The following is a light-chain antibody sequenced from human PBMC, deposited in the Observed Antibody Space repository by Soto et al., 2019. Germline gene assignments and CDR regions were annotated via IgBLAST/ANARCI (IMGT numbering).Light chain of an antibody. CDR2: AAF. CDR3: QQTNTFPLT. V-gene: IGKV1D-12*01. CDR1: QDIGSY. J-gene: IGKJ4*01. Sequence: IQMTQSPSSVSASVGDRVTITCRASQDIGSYLAWYQQKPGEAPKVLIYAAFTLQTWVASRFSGSGSGTDFILTISSLQPEDFATYYCQQTNTFPLTFGGGTKVEIK.